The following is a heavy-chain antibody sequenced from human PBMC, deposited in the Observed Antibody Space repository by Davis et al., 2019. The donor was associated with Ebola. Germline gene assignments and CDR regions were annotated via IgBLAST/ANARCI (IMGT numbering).Heavy chain of an antibody. CDR3: ARQIGWGSGWYSGNNWFDP. CDR2: IYYSGST. Sequence: SETLSLTCAVYGGSFSGYYWSWIRQPPEKGLEWVGYIYYSGSTNYNPSLKSRVTISVDTSKNQFSLKLSSVTAADTAVYYCARQIGWGSGWYSGNNWFDPWGQGTLVTVSS. D-gene: IGHD6-19*01. CDR1: GGSFSGYY. J-gene: IGHJ5*02. V-gene: IGHV4-59*08.